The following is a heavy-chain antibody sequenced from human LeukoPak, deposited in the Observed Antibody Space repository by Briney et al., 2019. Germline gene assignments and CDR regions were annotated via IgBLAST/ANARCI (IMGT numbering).Heavy chain of an antibody. V-gene: IGHV1-18*01. CDR3: ARARPGPLYSYGFDY. Sequence: ASVKVSCKASGYTFTSYGISWVRQAPGQGLEWMGWISAYNGNTNYAQKLQGRVTMTTDTSTSTAYMELRSLRSDDTAVYYCARARPGPLYSYGFDYWGQGTLVTVSS. CDR1: GYTFTSYG. CDR2: ISAYNGNT. D-gene: IGHD5-18*01. J-gene: IGHJ4*02.